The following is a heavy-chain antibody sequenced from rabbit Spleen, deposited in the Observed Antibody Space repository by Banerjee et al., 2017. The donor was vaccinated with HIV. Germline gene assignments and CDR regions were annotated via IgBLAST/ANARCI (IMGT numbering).Heavy chain of an antibody. CDR1: GFALSSYN. CDR2: IDPVFGIT. D-gene: IGHD8-1*01. V-gene: IGHV1S7*01. Sequence: QLEESAGGLVQPGGSLKLSCKASGFALSSYNMNWVRQAPGKGLEWIGYIDPVFGITYYAIWVNGRFSISRENSQNTVFLQMTILTAADPGTYFCARDGSGCSYFALWGPCPLVPVS. J-gene: IGHJ4*01. CDR3: ARDGSGCSYFAL.